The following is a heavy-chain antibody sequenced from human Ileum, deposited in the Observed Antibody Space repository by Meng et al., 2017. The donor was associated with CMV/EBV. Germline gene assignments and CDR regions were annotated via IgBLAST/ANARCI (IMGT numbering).Heavy chain of an antibody. Sequence: SETLSLTCTVSGGSISSSSYYWGWIRQPPGKGLEWIGSIYYSGSTYYNPSLKSRVTISVETSKNQFSLKLSSVTVADTAVYYCATRYCSSTSCYPNDAYDICGQAI. J-gene: IGHJ3*02. D-gene: IGHD2-2*01. CDR3: ATRYCSSTSCYPNDAYDI. CDR1: GGSISSSSYY. V-gene: IGHV4-39*07. CDR2: IYYSGST.